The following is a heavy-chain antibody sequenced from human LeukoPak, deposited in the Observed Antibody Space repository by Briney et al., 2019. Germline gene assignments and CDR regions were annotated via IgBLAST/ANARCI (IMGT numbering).Heavy chain of an antibody. CDR2: IYYSGST. Sequence: SETLSLTCAVYGGSFSGYYWSWIRQPPGKGLEWIGSIYYSGSTYYNPSLKSRVTISVDTSKNQFSLKLSSVTAADTAVYYCARLNYYDSSGYYYNYYFDYWGQGTLVTVSS. CDR3: ARLNYYDSSGYYYNYYFDY. CDR1: GGSFSGYY. D-gene: IGHD3-22*01. J-gene: IGHJ4*02. V-gene: IGHV4-34*01.